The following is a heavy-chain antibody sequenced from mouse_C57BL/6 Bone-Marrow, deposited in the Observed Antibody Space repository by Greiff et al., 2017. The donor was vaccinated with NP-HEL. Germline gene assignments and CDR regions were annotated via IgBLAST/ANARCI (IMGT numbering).Heavy chain of an antibody. Sequence: DVKLVESGGGLVQPGGSLKLSCAASGFTFSDYYMYWVRQTPEKRLEWVAYISNGGGSTYYPDTVKGRFTISRDNAKNTLYLQMSRLKSEDTAMYYCARHRGLHWYFDVWGTGTTVTVSS. V-gene: IGHV5-12*01. CDR3: ARHRGLHWYFDV. CDR1: GFTFSDYY. D-gene: IGHD2-2*01. CDR2: ISNGGGST. J-gene: IGHJ1*03.